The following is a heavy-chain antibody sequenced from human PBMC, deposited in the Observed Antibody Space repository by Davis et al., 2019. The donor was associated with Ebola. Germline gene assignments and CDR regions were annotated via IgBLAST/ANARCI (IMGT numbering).Heavy chain of an antibody. CDR1: GFTFSSYW. D-gene: IGHD3-16*01. CDR3: ARDRPLDFFFGDYYGMDV. V-gene: IGHV3-74*01. Sequence: SLILPCASSGFTFSSYWMHWVRQAPGKGLVWVSRINSDGSSTSYADSVTGRFTISRDNGKNSLYLQMSSLGAEDTAVYYCARDRPLDFFFGDYYGMDVWGQGTTVTVSS. CDR2: INSDGSST. J-gene: IGHJ6*02.